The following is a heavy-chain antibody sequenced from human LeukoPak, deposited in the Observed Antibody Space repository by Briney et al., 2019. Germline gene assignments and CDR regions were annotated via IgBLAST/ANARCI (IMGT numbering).Heavy chain of an antibody. CDR3: ARGGYFFDY. CDR2: IKQDGSEK. J-gene: IGHJ4*02. Sequence: GGSLRLSCAASGFTFSRYWMTWVRQAPGKGLEWVANIKQDGSEKYYVDSVKGRFTISRDNAKNSPYLQMNNLRAEDTAVYYCARGGYFFDYWGQGTLVTVSS. CDR1: GFTFSRYW. V-gene: IGHV3-7*05.